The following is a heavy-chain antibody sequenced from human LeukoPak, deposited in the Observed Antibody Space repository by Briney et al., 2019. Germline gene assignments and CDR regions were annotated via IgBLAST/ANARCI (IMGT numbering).Heavy chain of an antibody. J-gene: IGHJ4*02. CDR2: ISWNSGSI. Sequence: GGSLRLSCAASGFTFSSYAMSWVRQAPGKGLEWVSGISWNSGSIGYADSVKGRFTISRDNAKNSLYLQMNSLRAEDTALYYCAKERRLTAAIDYWGQGTLVTVSS. D-gene: IGHD6-19*01. CDR1: GFTFSSYA. CDR3: AKERRLTAAIDY. V-gene: IGHV3-9*01.